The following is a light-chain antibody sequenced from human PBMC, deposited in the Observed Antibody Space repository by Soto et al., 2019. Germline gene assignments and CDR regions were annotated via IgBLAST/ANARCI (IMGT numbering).Light chain of an antibody. CDR3: QQYGNSPPST. J-gene: IGKJ2*01. Sequence: EIVLTQSPDTLSVSPGETATLSCRASRSVSDDSLAWYKQKPGQAPSLVFYDANRRAIGIPDRFSGSGSGTDFTLTISRLVPEDFAVYFCQQYGNSPPSTFGQGTKLEIK. CDR2: DAN. V-gene: IGKV3-20*01. CDR1: RSVSDDS.